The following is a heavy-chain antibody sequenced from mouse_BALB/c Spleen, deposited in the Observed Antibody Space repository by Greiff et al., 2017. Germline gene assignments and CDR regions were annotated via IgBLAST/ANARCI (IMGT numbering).Heavy chain of an antibody. CDR1: GYSITSGYY. D-gene: IGHD2-3*01. Sequence: EVQLQESGPGLVKPSQSLSLTCSVTGYSITSGYYWNWIRQFPGNKLEWMGYISYDGSNNYNPSLKNRISITRDTSKNQFFLKLNSVTTEDTATYYCARDVGPYDGYWGQGTSVTVSS. CDR3: ARDVGPYDGY. J-gene: IGHJ4*01. CDR2: ISYDGSN. V-gene: IGHV3-6*02.